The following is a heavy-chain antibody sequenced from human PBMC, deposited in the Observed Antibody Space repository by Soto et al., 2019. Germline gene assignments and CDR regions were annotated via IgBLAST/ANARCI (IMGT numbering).Heavy chain of an antibody. V-gene: IGHV1-58*01. Sequence: SVKVSCKASGFTFTSSAVQWVRQARGQRLEWKGWIVVGSSNTNYVQTFQERVTITKDMSTSTDYMELSSLRYEDTAVYYCAATELRYFDWLTIGTLDYWGQGTLVTV. D-gene: IGHD3-9*01. CDR1: GFTFTSSA. CDR3: AATELRYFDWLTIGTLDY. CDR2: IVVGSSNT. J-gene: IGHJ4*02.